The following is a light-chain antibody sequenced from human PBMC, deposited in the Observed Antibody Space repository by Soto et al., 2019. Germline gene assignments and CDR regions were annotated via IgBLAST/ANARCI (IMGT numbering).Light chain of an antibody. CDR2: SYD. V-gene: IGLV1-44*01. J-gene: IGLJ1*01. CDR1: SSNLGDNT. Sequence: QSVLSQPPPASGTPGQRVTNSCSTNSSNLGDNTVNWYQHVPGTAPKLLIYSYDQRPSGVPDRFSGSKSGTSASLAISGLQSEDEADYYCAAWDASLDGYVFGTGTKVTVL. CDR3: AAWDASLDGYV.